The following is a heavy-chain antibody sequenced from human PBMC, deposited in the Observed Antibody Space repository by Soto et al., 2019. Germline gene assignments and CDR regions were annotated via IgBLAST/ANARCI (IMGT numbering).Heavy chain of an antibody. CDR1: GYTFTSYV. CDR2: ISAYNGNT. CDR3: ARDSPRWGIYRNYSFDF. J-gene: IGHJ4*02. V-gene: IGHV1-18*01. D-gene: IGHD3-16*02. Sequence: ASVKVSCKASGYTFTSYVISWVRQAPGQGLEWMGWISAYNGNTNYAQKLQGRVTMTTDTSTSTAYMELRSLRSDDTAVYYCARDSPRWGIYRNYSFDFWGQGTLVTVPS.